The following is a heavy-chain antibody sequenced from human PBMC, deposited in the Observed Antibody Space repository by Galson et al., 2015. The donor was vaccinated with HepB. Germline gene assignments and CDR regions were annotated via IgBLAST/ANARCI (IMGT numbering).Heavy chain of an antibody. CDR1: GFTFSSYG. J-gene: IGHJ6*03. CDR3: ARGRSVGVVVPAARGLGGGPHSYYMDV. CDR2: IWYDGSNE. D-gene: IGHD2-2*01. V-gene: IGHV3-33*01. Sequence: SLRLSCAASGFTFSSYGMHWVRQAPGKGLEWVAVIWYDGSNEYYADSVKGRFTISRDNSKNTLYLQMNSLRAEDTAVYYCARGRSVGVVVPAARGLGGGPHSYYMDVWGKGTTVTVSS.